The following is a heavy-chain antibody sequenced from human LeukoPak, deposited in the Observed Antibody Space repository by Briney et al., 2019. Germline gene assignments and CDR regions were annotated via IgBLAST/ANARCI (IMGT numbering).Heavy chain of an antibody. CDR1: GGPISSYY. D-gene: IGHD3-3*01. CDR3: AAWGYDFWSGYSFVQTYFDY. J-gene: IGHJ4*02. Sequence: SETLSLTCTVSGGPISSYYWSWIRQPPGKGLEWIGYIYYSGSTNYNPSLKSRVTISVDTSKNQFSLKLSSVTAADTAVYYCAAWGYDFWSGYSFVQTYFDYWGQGTLVTVSS. V-gene: IGHV4-59*08. CDR2: IYYSGST.